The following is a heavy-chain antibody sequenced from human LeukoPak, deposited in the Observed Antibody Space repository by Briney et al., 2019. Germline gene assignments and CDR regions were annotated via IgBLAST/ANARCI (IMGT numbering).Heavy chain of an antibody. CDR2: IDPSDSET. CDR3: VRQTAMGRSGDY. J-gene: IGHJ4*02. CDR1: GYIFTYYW. Sequence: GESLQISCQASGYIFTYYWIGWVRQLPGKGLEWMGIIDPSDSETRYTPSFQGQVTISADKSLKIVYLHWNSLKASDTAMYYCVRQTAMGRSGDYWGQGTLLTVSS. D-gene: IGHD5-18*01. V-gene: IGHV5-51*01.